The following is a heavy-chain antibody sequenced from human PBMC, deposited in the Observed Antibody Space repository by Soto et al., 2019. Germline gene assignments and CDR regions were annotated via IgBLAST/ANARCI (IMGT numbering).Heavy chain of an antibody. D-gene: IGHD1-26*01. CDR2: IIPIFGTA. CDR3: ASTYSGSYSWFDY. J-gene: IGHJ4*02. CDR1: GGTFSSYA. V-gene: IGHV1-69*13. Sequence: SVKVSCKASGGTFSSYAISWVRQAPGQGLEWMGGIIPIFGTANYAQKFQGRVTITADESTSTAYMELSSLRSEDTAVYYCASTYSGSYSWFDYWCQGTLVTVSS.